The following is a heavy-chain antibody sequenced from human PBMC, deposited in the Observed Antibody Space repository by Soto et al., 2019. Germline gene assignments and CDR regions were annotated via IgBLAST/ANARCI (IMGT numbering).Heavy chain of an antibody. CDR3: ARRSLAYYGSGSYYSPTTGYYGMDV. Sequence: SETLSLTCAVSGGSINSYYWSWIRQSPEKGLEWIGYIFGSENTNYNPSLKSRVTISVDTSKNQFSLKLRSVTAADTAVYYFARRSLAYYGSGSYYSPTTGYYGMDVWGQGTTVT. CDR2: IFGSENT. CDR1: GGSINSYY. V-gene: IGHV4-59*08. J-gene: IGHJ6*02. D-gene: IGHD3-10*01.